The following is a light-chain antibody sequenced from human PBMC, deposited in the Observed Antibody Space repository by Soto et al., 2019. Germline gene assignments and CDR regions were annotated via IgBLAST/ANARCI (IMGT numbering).Light chain of an antibody. CDR3: QQYKNGWT. CDR1: QSLGGS. Sequence: IVMMQSPATLSVSPGERATLSCRASQSLGGSLAWYQQKPGQAPRLLIYGASTRVTGIPARFSGSGSGTEFTLTISSLQSEDFAVYYCQQYKNGWTFGQGTKVEIK. J-gene: IGKJ1*01. CDR2: GAS. V-gene: IGKV3-15*01.